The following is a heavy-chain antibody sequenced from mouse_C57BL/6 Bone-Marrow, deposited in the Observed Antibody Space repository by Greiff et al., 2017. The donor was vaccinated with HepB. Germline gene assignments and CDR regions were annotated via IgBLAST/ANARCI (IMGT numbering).Heavy chain of an antibody. CDR1: GYTFTSYG. V-gene: IGHV1-81*01. CDR3: ARGGHDGNAMDY. CDR2: IYPRSGNT. D-gene: IGHD2-3*01. Sequence: VKLLESGAELARPGASVKLSCKASGYTFTSYGISWVKQRTGQGLEWIGEIYPRSGNTYYNEKFKGKATLTADKSSSTAYMELRSLTSEDSAVHFCARGGHDGNAMDYWGQGTSVTVSS. J-gene: IGHJ4*01.